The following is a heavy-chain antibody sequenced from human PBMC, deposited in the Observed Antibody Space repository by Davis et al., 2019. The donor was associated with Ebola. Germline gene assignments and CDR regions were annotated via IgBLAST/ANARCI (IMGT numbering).Heavy chain of an antibody. V-gene: IGHV1-69*13. CDR2: IIPIFGTA. Sequence: SVKVSCKASRGTFSSYAISWVRQAPGQGLEWMGGIIPIFGTANYAQKFQGRVTITADESTSTAYMELSSLRSEDTAVYYCANAKSDVVVEPASWGQGTLVTVSS. J-gene: IGHJ4*02. CDR3: ANAKSDVVVEPAS. D-gene: IGHD2-2*01. CDR1: RGTFSSYA.